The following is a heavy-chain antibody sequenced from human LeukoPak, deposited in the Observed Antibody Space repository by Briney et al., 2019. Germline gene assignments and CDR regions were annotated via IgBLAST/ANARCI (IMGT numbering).Heavy chain of an antibody. D-gene: IGHD5-12*01. CDR1: GGPISSYY. CDR3: ARAGRRLRSPFDY. CDR2: IYYSGST. V-gene: IGHV4-59*01. J-gene: IGHJ4*02. Sequence: PSETLSLTYTVSGGPISSYYWSWLRQPPGKGLEWIGYIYYSGSTNYNPSLKSRVTISVDTSKNQFSLKLSSVTAADTAVYYCARAGRRLRSPFDYWGQGTLVTVSS.